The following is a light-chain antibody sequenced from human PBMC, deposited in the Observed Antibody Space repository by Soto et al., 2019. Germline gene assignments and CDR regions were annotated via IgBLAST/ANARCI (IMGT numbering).Light chain of an antibody. CDR2: LNSDGSH. Sequence: QSVLTQSPSASASLGASVKLTCTLSSGHSNYAIAWHQQQSEKGPRYLMKLNSDGSHSKGDGIPDRFSGSSSGAERYLTISSLQSEDEADYYWQTWGTGNVVFGGGTKLTVL. J-gene: IGLJ2*01. CDR3: QTWGTGNVV. CDR1: SGHSNYA. V-gene: IGLV4-69*01.